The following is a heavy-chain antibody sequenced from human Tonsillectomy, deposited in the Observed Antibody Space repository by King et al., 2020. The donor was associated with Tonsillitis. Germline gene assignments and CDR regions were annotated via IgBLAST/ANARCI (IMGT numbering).Heavy chain of an antibody. Sequence: QLQESGPGLVKPSETLSLTCTVSGASISTNNNYWGWIRQPPGKGQELIGSIFYSGSTYYNPSLESRVTISVDTAKNQFYLRLSSVTAADTAVYYCARHVVTSYFWCYYGMDVWGQGTTVSVS. D-gene: IGHD2-8*02. V-gene: IGHV4-39*01. J-gene: IGHJ6*02. CDR3: ARHVVTSYFWCYYGMDV. CDR2: IFYSGST. CDR1: GASISTNNNY.